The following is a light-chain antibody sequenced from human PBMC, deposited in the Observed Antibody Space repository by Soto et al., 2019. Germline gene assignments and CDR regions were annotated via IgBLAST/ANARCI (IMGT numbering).Light chain of an antibody. CDR3: QQSYSTPLT. CDR1: QSISNY. V-gene: IGKV1-39*01. J-gene: IGKJ4*01. CDR2: AAS. Sequence: DIQMTQSPSSLSASVGDRVTITCRASQSISNYLNWYQQKPGQAPKLLIYAASSLQSEVPSRFSGSGSGTDFTLTISSLQPEDFATYYCQQSYSTPLTFGGETKVEIK.